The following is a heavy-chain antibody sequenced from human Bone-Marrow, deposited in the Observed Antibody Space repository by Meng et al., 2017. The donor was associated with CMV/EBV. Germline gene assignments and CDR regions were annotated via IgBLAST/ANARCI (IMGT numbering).Heavy chain of an antibody. CDR3: ARAPTYFRSGGSCYWSL. V-gene: IGHV4-38-2*02. CDR2: IYHSGST. CDR1: GYSISSGYY. D-gene: IGHD2-15*01. Sequence: GSLRLSCTVSGYSISSGYYWGWIRQPPGKGLEWIGSIYHSGSTYYNPSLKSRVTISVDTSKNQFSLKLSSVTAAATAVYYCARAPTYFRSGGSCYWSLWGQGTLVTVSS. J-gene: IGHJ4*02.